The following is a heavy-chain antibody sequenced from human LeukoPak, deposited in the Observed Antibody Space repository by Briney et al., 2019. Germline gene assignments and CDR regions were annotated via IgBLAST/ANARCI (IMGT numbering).Heavy chain of an antibody. CDR3: EGGYNYIVY. CDR1: LYTFTGYY. V-gene: IGHV1-2*02. Sequence: ASVSVSCKACLYTFTGYYIHWVRQAPRQGREWMGWINPNIGATTYVQKFQGRVTMTSDTSLSTAYMELSRLRSDDTAVYYCEGGYNYIVYWGRGTLVTVSS. CDR2: INPNIGAT. D-gene: IGHD5-18*01. J-gene: IGHJ4*02.